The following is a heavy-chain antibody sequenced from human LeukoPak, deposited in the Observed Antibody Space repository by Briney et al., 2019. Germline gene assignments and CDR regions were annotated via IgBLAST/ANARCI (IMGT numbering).Heavy chain of an antibody. CDR1: GFTFSSYA. CDR3: ARDFNYYDSSGYYPVDY. Sequence: GGYLRLSCAASGFTFSSYAMSWVRQAPGKGLEWVSAISGSGGSTYYADSVKGRFTISRDNSKNTLYLQMNSLRAEDTAVYYCARDFNYYDSSGYYPVDYWGQGTLVTVSS. CDR2: ISGSGGST. D-gene: IGHD3-22*01. V-gene: IGHV3-23*01. J-gene: IGHJ4*02.